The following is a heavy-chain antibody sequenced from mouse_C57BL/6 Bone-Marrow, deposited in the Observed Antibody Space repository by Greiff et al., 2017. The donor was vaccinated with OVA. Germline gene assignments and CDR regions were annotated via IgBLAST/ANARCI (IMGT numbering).Heavy chain of an antibody. J-gene: IGHJ2*01. CDR3: ARRVSFDY. CDR1: GFTFSSYG. CDR2: ISSGGSYT. Sequence: EVKLMESGGDLVKPGGSLKLSCAASGFTFSSYGMSWVRQTPDKRLEWVATISSGGSYTYYPDSVKGRFTISRDNAKNTLYLQMSSLKSEDTAMYYCARRVSFDYWGQGTTLTVSS. V-gene: IGHV5-6*02.